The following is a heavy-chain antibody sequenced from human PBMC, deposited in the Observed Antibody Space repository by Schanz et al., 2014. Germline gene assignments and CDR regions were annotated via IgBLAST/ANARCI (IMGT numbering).Heavy chain of an antibody. CDR1: GFTFSSYG. V-gene: IGHV3-33*01. CDR2: IWFDGNNK. Sequence: QVRLVESGGGVVQPGRSLRLSCATSGFTFSSYGMHWVRQAPGKGLEWVAVIWFDGNNKYYADSVKGRFTISRDNSKNTLYLQMSSLRAEDTALYYCARENLNWEAFDIWGQGTVVTVSS. CDR3: ARENLNWEAFDI. D-gene: IGHD7-27*01. J-gene: IGHJ3*02.